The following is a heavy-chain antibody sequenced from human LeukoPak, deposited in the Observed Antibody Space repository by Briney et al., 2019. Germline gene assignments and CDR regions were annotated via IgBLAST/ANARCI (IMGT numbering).Heavy chain of an antibody. Sequence: GASVKVSCKASGFTFSTSAVQWVRQARGQHFEWIGWIGVGSGNTNYAERFQERVTITRDMSTSTALMELSSLRSEDTAVYYCAADHDYSLSYDSYGPLDAWGQGTLVTVSS. J-gene: IGHJ5*02. V-gene: IGHV1-58*01. CDR3: AADHDYSLSYDSYGPLDA. CDR2: IGVGSGNT. D-gene: IGHD4-11*01. CDR1: GFTFSTSA.